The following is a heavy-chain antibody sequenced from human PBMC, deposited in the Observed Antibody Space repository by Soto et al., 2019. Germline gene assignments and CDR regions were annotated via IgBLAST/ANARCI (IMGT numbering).Heavy chain of an antibody. Sequence: QVQLVQSGAEVKKPGSSVKVSCKAPGGTFSTYAISWVRQAPGPGLEWMGGVIPIFGTPKYAQKFQGRVTITADESTSTGYMELRSLRSEATAVYYCARSQGGSSSLDIYYYYFYGMGVWGQGTTVTVSS. CDR3: ARSQGGSSSLDIYYYYFYGMGV. V-gene: IGHV1-69*01. D-gene: IGHD2-15*01. J-gene: IGHJ6*02. CDR2: VIPIFGTP. CDR1: GGTFSTYA.